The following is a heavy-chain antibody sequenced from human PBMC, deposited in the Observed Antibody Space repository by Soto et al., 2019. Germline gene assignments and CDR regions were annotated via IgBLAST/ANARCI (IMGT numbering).Heavy chain of an antibody. CDR2: IYPGDSDT. J-gene: IGHJ5*02. V-gene: IGHV5-51*01. D-gene: IGHD2-2*01. Sequence: GESLKISCTGVGYSFTSYWIGWVRQMPGKGLEWMGIIYPGDSDTRYSPSFQGQVTISADKSITTAYLQWSSLKASDTAMYYCARGYCTTTICDPWFDPWGQGTLVTVSS. CDR1: GYSFTSYW. CDR3: ARGYCTTTICDPWFDP.